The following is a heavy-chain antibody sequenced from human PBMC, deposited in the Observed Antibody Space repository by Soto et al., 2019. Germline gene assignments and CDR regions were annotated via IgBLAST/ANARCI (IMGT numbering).Heavy chain of an antibody. J-gene: IGHJ3*02. CDR2: IYYSGST. V-gene: IGHV4-31*01. Sequence: QVQLQESGPGLVKPSQTLSLTCTVSGGSISSVNKYWSWIRQHPGKGLEWIGYIYYSGSTYYNPSPKXXVXIXXDASKNQFSLKLSSVTAADTAVYYCASSELDAFDIWGQGTMVTVSS. D-gene: IGHD1-7*01. CDR1: GGSISSVNKY. CDR3: ASSELDAFDI.